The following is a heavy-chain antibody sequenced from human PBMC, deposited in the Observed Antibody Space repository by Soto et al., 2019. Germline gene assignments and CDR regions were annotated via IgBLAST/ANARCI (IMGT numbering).Heavy chain of an antibody. V-gene: IGHV3-48*01. CDR2: ISSSSSTI. J-gene: IGHJ4*02. CDR3: ARGSNHFDY. D-gene: IGHD4-4*01. CDR1: GFTFSSYS. Sequence: GGSLRLSCAASGFTFSSYSMNWVRQAPGKGLEWVSYISSSSSTIYYADSVKGRFTISRDNAKNTLYLQMNSLRAEDTAVYYCARGSNHFDYWGQGTLVTVSS.